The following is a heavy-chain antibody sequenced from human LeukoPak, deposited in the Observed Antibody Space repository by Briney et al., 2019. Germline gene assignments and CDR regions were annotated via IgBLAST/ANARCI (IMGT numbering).Heavy chain of an antibody. CDR2: INPDSGDT. J-gene: IGHJ4*02. V-gene: IGHV1-2*06. CDR3: ARDPTL. CDR1: GYNFAGYY. Sequence: GASVKVSCKASGYNFAGYYIHWVRQPPGQGLEWLGRINPDSGDTNYAQKLQGRVTMTTDTSTSTAYMELRSLRSDDTAVYYCARDPTLWGQGTLVTVSS.